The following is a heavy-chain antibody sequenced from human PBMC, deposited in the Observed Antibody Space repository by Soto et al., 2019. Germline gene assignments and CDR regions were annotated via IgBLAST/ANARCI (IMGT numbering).Heavy chain of an antibody. V-gene: IGHV3-72*01. Sequence: EVQLVESGGGLVQPGGSLRLSCAASGFTFSDHYMDWVRQAPGKGLEWVGRIKNKPKSYTTQYAASVKGRFTISRDDSKNSLYLQMESLKVDDTAVYYCARYIVATKYVDYWGQGTLVTVSS. CDR3: ARYIVATKYVDY. D-gene: IGHD5-12*01. CDR2: IKNKPKSYTT. CDR1: GFTFSDHY. J-gene: IGHJ4*02.